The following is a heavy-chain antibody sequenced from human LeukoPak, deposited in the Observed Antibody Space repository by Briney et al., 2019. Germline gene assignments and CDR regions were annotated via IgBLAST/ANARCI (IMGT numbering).Heavy chain of an antibody. D-gene: IGHD3-10*01. V-gene: IGHV1-8*01. CDR3: ARGATMVRGVIPNWFDP. CDR2: MNPNSGNT. Sequence: ASVKVSCKASGYTFTSYDINWVRQATGQGLERMGWMNPNSGNTGNAQKFQGRVTMTRNTSISTAYMELSSLRSEDTAVYYCARGATMVRGVIPNWFDPWGQGTLVTVSS. CDR1: GYTFTSYD. J-gene: IGHJ5*02.